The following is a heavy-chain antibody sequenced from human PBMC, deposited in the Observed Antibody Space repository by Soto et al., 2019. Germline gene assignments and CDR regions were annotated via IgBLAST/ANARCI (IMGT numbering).Heavy chain of an antibody. V-gene: IGHV3-33*01. CDR1: GITFSNYG. D-gene: IGHD2-21*02. Sequence: QVQLMESGGGVVQPGRSLRLSCAASGITFSNYGMHWVRQAPGKGLEWVAVIWYDGSNKYYADSVKGRLTISRDNSKNTLCPQMHILRGEDTAVYYCGRDPGYRGNSVDYWGQGTLVTVSS. CDR3: GRDPGYRGNSVDY. J-gene: IGHJ4*02. CDR2: IWYDGSNK.